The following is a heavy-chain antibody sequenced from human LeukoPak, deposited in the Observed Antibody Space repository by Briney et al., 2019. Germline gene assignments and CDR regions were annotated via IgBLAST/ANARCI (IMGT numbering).Heavy chain of an antibody. J-gene: IGHJ5*02. CDR2: ISGSGGST. Sequence: GGSLRLSCAGSGFTFSSYAMSWVRQAPGKGLEWVSGISGSGGSTFYADSVKGRFTISRDNSKSTIYLQMNSLRAEDTAVYYFAKNTGGSCLYNWSAPGGKETLVTVSS. CDR1: GFTFSSYA. D-gene: IGHD6-13*01. V-gene: IGHV3-23*01. CDR3: AKNTGGSCLYNWSAP.